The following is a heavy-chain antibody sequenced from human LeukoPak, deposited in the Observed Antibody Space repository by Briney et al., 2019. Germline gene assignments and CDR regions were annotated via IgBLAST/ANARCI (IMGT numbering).Heavy chain of an antibody. J-gene: IGHJ4*02. Sequence: GGSLRLSCAASGFTFSNYAMSWVRQAPGKGLEWVSAISGSGGSTYYADSVKGRFTISRDNSKNTLYLQMNSLRAEDTAVYYCAKISTYYYDSSGYSLGYWGQGTLVTVSS. CDR2: ISGSGGST. CDR1: GFTFSNYA. V-gene: IGHV3-23*01. CDR3: AKISTYYYDSSGYSLGY. D-gene: IGHD3-22*01.